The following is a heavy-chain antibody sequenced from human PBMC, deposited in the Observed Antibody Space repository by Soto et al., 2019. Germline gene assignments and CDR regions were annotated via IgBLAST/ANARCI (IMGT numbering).Heavy chain of an antibody. D-gene: IGHD4-4*01. CDR2: IYHSGST. CDR1: GYSISSGYY. CDR3: ARVNSNYGELDY. Sequence: SETMSLTCTVSGYSISSGYYWGWIRQPPGKGLEWIGSIYHSGSTYYNPSLKSRVTISVDTSKNQFSLKLSSVTAADTAVYYCARVNSNYGELDYRGQGTLVTVSS. J-gene: IGHJ4*02. V-gene: IGHV4-38-2*02.